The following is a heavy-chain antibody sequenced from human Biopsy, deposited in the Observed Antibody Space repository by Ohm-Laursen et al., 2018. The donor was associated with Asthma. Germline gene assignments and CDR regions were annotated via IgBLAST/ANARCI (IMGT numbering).Heavy chain of an antibody. D-gene: IGHD6-13*01. CDR3: VRGSSSWHHGPFHYYYGLDV. V-gene: IGHV4-4*03. J-gene: IGHJ6*02. CDR2: IYPSGIT. CDR1: GDSISSTYW. Sequence: PGTLSLTCAVSGDSISSTYWWSWVRQPPGKGLEWIGEIYPSGITNYNPSLKSRVTISVDKSKNQFSLKLTSVTAADTAVYYCVRGSSSWHHGPFHYYYGLDVWGQGTTATVSS.